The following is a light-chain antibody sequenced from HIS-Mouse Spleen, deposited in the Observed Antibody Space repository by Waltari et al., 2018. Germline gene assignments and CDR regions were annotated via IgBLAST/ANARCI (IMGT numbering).Light chain of an antibody. J-gene: IGLJ2*01. CDR2: EVS. Sequence: QSALTQPPSASGSPGQSVTISCTGTSSAVGRYNYVSWYQQHPGKAPKLMIYEVSKRPAGVPDRFSGSKSGNTASLTVSGLQAEDEADYYCSSYAGSNNLVFGGGTKLTVL. CDR3: SSYAGSNNLV. V-gene: IGLV2-8*01. CDR1: SSAVGRYNY.